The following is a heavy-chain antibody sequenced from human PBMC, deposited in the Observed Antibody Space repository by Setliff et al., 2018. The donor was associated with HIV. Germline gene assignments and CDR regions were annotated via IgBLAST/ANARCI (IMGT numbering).Heavy chain of an antibody. J-gene: IGHJ6*03. D-gene: IGHD3-3*01. Sequence: GGSLRLSCAASGFTFSNYGMHWVRQAPGKGQEWVIFIRYDGSDNYYIDSVKGRFTISRDNSKNTLYLQMNSLRDEDTAVYYRAKDVGGGSGHYPLYMDVWGKGTTVTVSS. CDR3: AKDVGGGSGHYPLYMDV. CDR2: IRYDGSDN. CDR1: GFTFSNYG. V-gene: IGHV3-30*02.